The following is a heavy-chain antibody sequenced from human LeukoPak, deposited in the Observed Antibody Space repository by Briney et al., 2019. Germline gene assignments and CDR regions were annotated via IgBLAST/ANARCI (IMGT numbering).Heavy chain of an antibody. CDR1: GYTFASYG. CDR3: ARVPNQYCTSRCYYTAFDI. Sequence: ASVKVSCKASGYTFASYGISWVRQAPGQGLEWMGWISGFKGNTNHAQNLQDRVTMTTDTSTSTAYMELRSLRSDYTAVYFCARVPNQYCTSRCYYTAFDIWGQGTMVTVSS. D-gene: IGHD2/OR15-2a*01. J-gene: IGHJ3*02. CDR2: ISGFKGNT. V-gene: IGHV1-18*01.